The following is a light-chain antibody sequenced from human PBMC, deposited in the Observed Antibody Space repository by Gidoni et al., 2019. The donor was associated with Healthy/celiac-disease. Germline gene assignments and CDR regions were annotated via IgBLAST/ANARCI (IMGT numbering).Light chain of an antibody. Sequence: EIVMTQSPATLSVSPGERATLSCRASQSVSSNLAWYQQKPGQAPRFLIYGASTRATGIPARFSGSGSGTEFTLTISSLQSEDFAVYYCQQYNNWPPFTFXPXTKVDIK. V-gene: IGKV3-15*01. J-gene: IGKJ3*01. CDR2: GAS. CDR1: QSVSSN. CDR3: QQYNNWPPFT.